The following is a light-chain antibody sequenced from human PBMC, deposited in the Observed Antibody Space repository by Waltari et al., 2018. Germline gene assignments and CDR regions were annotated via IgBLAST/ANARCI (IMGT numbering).Light chain of an antibody. CDR1: QSLLSNSHNKNY. J-gene: IGKJ4*02. CDR2: WAT. CDR3: HKYYTTPRP. V-gene: IGKV4-1*01. Sequence: EIVMTQSPDSLAVSLGERATIDCRSSQSLLSNSHNKNYLAWYQQKSGQPPKWLIYWATTRESAVPARFSGSVSGTTFTLTISSLQAEDVAVYYCHKYYTTPRPFGRGTKVEIK.